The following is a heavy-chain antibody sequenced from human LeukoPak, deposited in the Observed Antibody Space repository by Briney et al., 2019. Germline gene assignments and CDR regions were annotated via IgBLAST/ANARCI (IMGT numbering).Heavy chain of an antibody. Sequence: SVKVSCKASGGTFSSYAISWVRQAPGQGLEWMGGIIPIFGTPNYAQKFQGRVTITAAESTRKAYMELSSLRSEDTAVYYCARELETRYYYYMDVWGKGTTVTVSS. CDR3: ARELETRYYYYMDV. D-gene: IGHD1-1*01. V-gene: IGHV1-69*01. J-gene: IGHJ6*03. CDR2: IIPIFGTP. CDR1: GGTFSSYA.